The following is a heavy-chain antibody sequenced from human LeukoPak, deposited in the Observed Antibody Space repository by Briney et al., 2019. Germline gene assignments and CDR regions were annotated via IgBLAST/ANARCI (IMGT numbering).Heavy chain of an antibody. Sequence: SETLSLTCTVSSGSISSSSYYWGWIRQPPGKGLEWIGSIYYSGSTYYNPSLKSRVTISVDTSKNQFSLKLSSVTAADTAVYYCARHSSGYYYVNYWGQGTLVAVSS. CDR2: IYYSGST. CDR1: SGSISSSSYY. CDR3: ARHSSGYYYVNY. D-gene: IGHD3-22*01. V-gene: IGHV4-39*01. J-gene: IGHJ4*02.